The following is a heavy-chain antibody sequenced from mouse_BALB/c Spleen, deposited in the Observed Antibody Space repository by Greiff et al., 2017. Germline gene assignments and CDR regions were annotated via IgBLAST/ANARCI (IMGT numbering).Heavy chain of an antibody. V-gene: IGHV1-54*01. CDR1: GYAFTNYL. Sequence: QVQLKESGAELVRPGTSVKVSCKASGYAFTNYLIEWVKQRPGQGLEWIGVINPGSGGTNYNEKFEGKATLTADKSSSTAYMQLSSLTSDDSAVYFCARRSSGYDAWFAYWGQGTLVTVSA. CDR2: INPGSGGT. J-gene: IGHJ3*01. D-gene: IGHD3-1*01. CDR3: ARRSSGYDAWFAY.